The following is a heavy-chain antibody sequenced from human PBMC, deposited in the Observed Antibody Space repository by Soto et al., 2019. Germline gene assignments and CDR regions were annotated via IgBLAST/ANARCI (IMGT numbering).Heavy chain of an antibody. CDR2: IDPSGSYT. D-gene: IGHD6-13*01. J-gene: IGHJ5*02. CDR1: GYSFTSYW. V-gene: IGHV5-10-1*01. Sequence: GESLKISCKGSGYSFTSYWISWVRQMPGKGLEWMGRIDPSGSYTNYSPSFQGHVTISADKSISTAYLQWSSLKASDTAMYYCARHDLAIPGIAAAGTVWFDPWGQGTLVTVSS. CDR3: ARHDLAIPGIAAAGTVWFDP.